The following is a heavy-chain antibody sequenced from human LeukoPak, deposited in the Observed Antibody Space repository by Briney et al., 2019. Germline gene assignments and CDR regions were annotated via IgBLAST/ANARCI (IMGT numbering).Heavy chain of an antibody. Sequence: PGGPLRLSCAASGFTFSSFALSWVRQAPGKGLEWVSSISADGRATNYADSPNGRFTISRDNSKNMLYLQMSSLRADDTAVYYCAKTAAKNAYYYYYMDVWGRGTTVTVSS. J-gene: IGHJ6*03. CDR1: GFTFSSFA. D-gene: IGHD6-13*01. CDR3: AKTAAKNAYYYYYMDV. CDR2: ISADGRAT. V-gene: IGHV3-23*01.